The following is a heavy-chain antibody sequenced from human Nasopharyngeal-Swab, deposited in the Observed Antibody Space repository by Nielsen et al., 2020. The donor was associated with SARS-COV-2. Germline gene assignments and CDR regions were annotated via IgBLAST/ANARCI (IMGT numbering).Heavy chain of an antibody. CDR2: IIPGNGNT. Sequence: ASVKVSCKASGYTFTTYAIHWVRQAPGQRPEWMGWIIPGNGNTKYSQNFQGRVIITRDTSATTVYMELSGLTSEDTAVYYCARRVVGSTNYFDYWGQGTLVTVSS. J-gene: IGHJ4*02. V-gene: IGHV1-3*01. D-gene: IGHD1-7*01. CDR3: ARRVVGSTNYFDY. CDR1: GYTFTTYA.